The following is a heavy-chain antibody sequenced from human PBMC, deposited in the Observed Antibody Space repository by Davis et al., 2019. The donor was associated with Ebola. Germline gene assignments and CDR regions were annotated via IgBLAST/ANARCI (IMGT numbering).Heavy chain of an antibody. CDR3: AKIVSEYN. CDR1: GFTFSSYS. D-gene: IGHD6-6*01. V-gene: IGHV3-7*03. J-gene: IGHJ4*02. Sequence: GESLKISCAASGFTFSSYSMNWVRQAPGKGLEWVANIKQDGSEKYYVDSVKGRFTISRDNAKSSLYLQMNSLRVEDTAIYYCAKIVSEYNWGLGTLVTVSA. CDR2: IKQDGSEK.